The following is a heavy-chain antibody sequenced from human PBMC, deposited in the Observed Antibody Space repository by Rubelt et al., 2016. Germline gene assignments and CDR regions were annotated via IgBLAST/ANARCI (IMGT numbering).Heavy chain of an antibody. D-gene: IGHD2-15*01. J-gene: IGHJ6*02. CDR2: IYYSGST. V-gene: IGHV4-30-4*07. Sequence: GLEWIGYIYYSGSTYYNPSLKSRVTISVDTSKNQFSLKLSSVTAADTAVYYCARSRAAAKSGWILARPSYGMDVWGQGTTVTVSS. CDR3: ARSRAAAKSGWILARPSYGMDV.